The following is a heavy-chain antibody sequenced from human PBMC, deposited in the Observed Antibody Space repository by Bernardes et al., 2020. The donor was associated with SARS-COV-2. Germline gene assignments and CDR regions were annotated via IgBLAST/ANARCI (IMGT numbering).Heavy chain of an antibody. J-gene: IGHJ4*02. V-gene: IGHV3-7*03. CDR1: GFTFSSYW. Sequence: GGSLRLSCAAPGFTFSSYWMSWVRQAPGTGLEWVANIKQDGSEKNYVDSVKGRFTISRDNAKNSLYLQMNSLRAEDTAVYYCARAGRVDYWGQGTLVTVSS. CDR3: ARAGRVDY. CDR2: IKQDGSEK.